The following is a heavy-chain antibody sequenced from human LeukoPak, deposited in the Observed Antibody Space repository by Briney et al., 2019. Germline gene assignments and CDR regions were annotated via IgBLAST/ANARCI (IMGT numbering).Heavy chain of an antibody. Sequence: PSETLSLSCAVSGYSISSGYYWGWIRQPPVKGLEWIGSIYHSGSTYYNPSLKSRVTISVDTSKNQFSLKLSSVTAADTAVYYCARPDCSGGSCYSVYAFDIWGQGTMVTVSS. CDR2: IYHSGST. J-gene: IGHJ3*02. D-gene: IGHD2-15*01. CDR1: GYSISSGYY. CDR3: ARPDCSGGSCYSVYAFDI. V-gene: IGHV4-38-2*01.